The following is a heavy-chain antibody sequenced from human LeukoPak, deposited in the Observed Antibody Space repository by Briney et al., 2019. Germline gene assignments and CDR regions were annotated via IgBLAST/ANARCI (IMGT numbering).Heavy chain of an antibody. CDR3: ARGRGVVAFDI. J-gene: IGHJ3*02. CDR2: IYYSGST. CDR1: GGSISSYY. Sequence: SETLSLTCTVSGGSISSYYWSWIRQPPGKGLEWIGYIYYSGSTNYNPSLKSRVTISVDTSKNQFPLKLSSVTAADTAVYYCARGRGVVAFDIWGQGTMVTVSS. D-gene: IGHD2-15*01. V-gene: IGHV4-59*01.